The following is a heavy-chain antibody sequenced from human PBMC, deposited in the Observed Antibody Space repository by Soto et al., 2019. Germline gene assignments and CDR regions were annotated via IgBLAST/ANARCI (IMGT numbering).Heavy chain of an antibody. J-gene: IGHJ6*02. V-gene: IGHV1-69*06. D-gene: IGHD5-18*01. CDR3: ARDRSRIQLWLPYYYYGMDV. CDR2: IIPIFGTA. Sequence: SVKVSCKASGGTFSSYAISWVRQAPGQGLEWMGGIIPIFGTADYAQKFQGRVTITADKSTSTAYMELSSLRSEDTAVYYCARDRSRIQLWLPYYYYGMDVWGQGTTVTVSS. CDR1: GGTFSSYA.